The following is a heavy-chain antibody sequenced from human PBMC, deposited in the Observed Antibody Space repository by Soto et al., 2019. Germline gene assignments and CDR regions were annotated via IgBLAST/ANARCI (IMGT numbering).Heavy chain of an antibody. Sequence: PSETLSLTCGVYGGSFSGYYWSWIRQPPGKGLEWIGEIDHSGSTNYNPSLKSRVSISVDTSKRQFSLKLSFVTAADTAVYYYARRGGGNYPFYFDYWGQGALVTVSS. CDR2: IDHSGST. D-gene: IGHD1-26*01. CDR3: ARRGGGNYPFYFDY. V-gene: IGHV4-34*01. CDR1: GGSFSGYY. J-gene: IGHJ4*02.